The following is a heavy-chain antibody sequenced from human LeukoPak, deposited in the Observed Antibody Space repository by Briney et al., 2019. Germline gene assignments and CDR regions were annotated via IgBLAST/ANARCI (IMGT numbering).Heavy chain of an antibody. CDR3: LTRGVTTTSGRDDNYYYYMDV. J-gene: IGHJ6*03. D-gene: IGHD4-17*01. Sequence: GGSLRLSCAASGFTFSDYYMSWIRQAPGKGLEWVSYISSSGSTMYYADSVKGRFTISRDNAKNSLYLQMNSLRAEDTAVYYCLTRGVTTTSGRDDNYYYYMDVWGKGTTVTVSS. CDR2: ISSSGSTM. V-gene: IGHV3-11*01. CDR1: GFTFSDYY.